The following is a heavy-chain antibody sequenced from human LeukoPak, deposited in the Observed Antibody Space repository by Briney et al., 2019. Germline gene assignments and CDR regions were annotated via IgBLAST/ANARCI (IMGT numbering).Heavy chain of an antibody. CDR1: GGSFSGYY. CDR2: IYHSGST. J-gene: IGHJ2*01. Sequence: PSETLSLTCAVYGGSFSGYYWSWIRQPPGKGLEWIGSIYHSGSTYYNPSLKSRVTISVDTSKNQFSLKLSSVTAADTAVYYCARPVTVVTPDWYFDLWGRGTLVTVSS. V-gene: IGHV4-34*01. D-gene: IGHD4-23*01. CDR3: ARPVTVVTPDWYFDL.